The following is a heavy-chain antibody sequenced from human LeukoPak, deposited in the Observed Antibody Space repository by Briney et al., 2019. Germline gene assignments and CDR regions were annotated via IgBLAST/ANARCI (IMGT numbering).Heavy chain of an antibody. D-gene: IGHD2-21*02. CDR1: GGSVSGYY. V-gene: IGHV4-59*08. J-gene: IGHJ4*02. CDR2: IFYTGTT. CDR3: ARHDVVPVIRRGFDF. Sequence: SETLSLTCTVSGGSVSGYYWSWIRQPPGKGLEYIGYIFYTGTTLYSPSFKTRDTMSVDTSENQFSLKLSSVTAADTAVYYCARHDVVPVIRRGFDFWGQGTLVTVSS.